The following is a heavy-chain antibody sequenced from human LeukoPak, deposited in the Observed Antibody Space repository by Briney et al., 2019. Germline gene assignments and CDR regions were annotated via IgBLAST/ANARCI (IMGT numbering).Heavy chain of an antibody. D-gene: IGHD2-15*01. Sequence: NPSQTLSLTCTVSGGSISSGDYYWSWIRQPPGKGLEWIGYIYYSGSTYYNPSLKSRVTISVDTSKNQFSLKLSSVTAADTAVYYCARVTVVANLYYMDVWGKGTTDTVSS. CDR2: IYYSGST. CDR1: GGSISSGDYY. J-gene: IGHJ6*03. CDR3: ARVTVVANLYYMDV. V-gene: IGHV4-30-4*08.